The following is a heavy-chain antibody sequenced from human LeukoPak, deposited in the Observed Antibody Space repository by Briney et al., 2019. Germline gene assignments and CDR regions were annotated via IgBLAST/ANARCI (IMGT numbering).Heavy chain of an antibody. CDR1: GGTFSSYA. V-gene: IGHV1-69*04. CDR2: IIPILGIA. J-gene: IGHJ5*02. Sequence: SAKVSCKASGGTFSSYAISWVRQAPGQGLEWMGRIIPILGIASYAQKFQGRVTITADKSTSTAYMELSSLRSEDTAVYYCAREGMESGYDGEGSWGQGTLVTVSS. D-gene: IGHD5-12*01. CDR3: AREGMESGYDGEGS.